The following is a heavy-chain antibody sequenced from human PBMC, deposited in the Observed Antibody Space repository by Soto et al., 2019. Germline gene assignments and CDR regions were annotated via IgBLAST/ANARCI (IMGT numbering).Heavy chain of an antibody. J-gene: IGHJ4*02. CDR3: SRVDPGETSPFDH. D-gene: IGHD3-10*01. CDR1: GEGLTSNY. V-gene: IGHV1-46*03. CDR2: INPFDGSR. Sequence: GTSVKVSWKESGEGLTSNYRHWVRQAPGQGLEWMGWINPFDGSRMFAQSFQGRVTFTRDTSTSTVYMELSGLRSDDTAVYYCSRVDPGETSPFDHWGQGTLVTVSS.